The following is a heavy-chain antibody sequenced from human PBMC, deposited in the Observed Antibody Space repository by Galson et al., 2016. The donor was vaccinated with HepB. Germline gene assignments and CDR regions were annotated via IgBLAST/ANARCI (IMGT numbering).Heavy chain of an antibody. CDR3: ARDGDAYNFDY. D-gene: IGHD5-24*01. CDR2: IKSDESWK. Sequence: SLRLSCAVSGLTFSDYWMSWVRQAPGKGLEWVSRIKSDESWKNYADSVKGRFTISRDNAKNTLYLQMNSLRAEDTAVYYCARDGDAYNFDYWGQGTLVTVSS. V-gene: IGHV3-74*01. CDR1: GLTFSDYW. J-gene: IGHJ4*02.